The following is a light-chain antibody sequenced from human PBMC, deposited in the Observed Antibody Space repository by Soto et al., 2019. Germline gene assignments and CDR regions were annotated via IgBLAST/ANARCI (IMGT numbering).Light chain of an antibody. Sequence: QSVLTQPASVSGSPGQSITISCTGTSSDVGAYKYVSWYQQHPGKAPKLLIYEVSYRPSGVSNRFSGSKSGNTASLTISGLHADDEADYYCSSYASSNTYVFGTGTKVTVL. CDR1: SSDVGAYKY. V-gene: IGLV2-14*01. CDR3: SSYASSNTYV. J-gene: IGLJ1*01. CDR2: EVS.